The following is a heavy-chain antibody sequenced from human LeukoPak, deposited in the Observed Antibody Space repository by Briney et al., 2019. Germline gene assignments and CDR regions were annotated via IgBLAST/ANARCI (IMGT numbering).Heavy chain of an antibody. CDR3: ARADCSGGSCYSGFDY. CDR2: TYYRSKWYN. V-gene: IGHV6-1*01. CDR1: GDSVSSNSVV. J-gene: IGHJ4*02. Sequence: SQTLSLTCAISGDSVSSNSVVWNWIRQSPSRGLEWLGRTYYRSKWYNDNAVSVKSRITINPDTSKNQFSLQLNSVTPEDTAVYYCARADCSGGSCYSGFDYWGQGTLVTVSS. D-gene: IGHD2-15*01.